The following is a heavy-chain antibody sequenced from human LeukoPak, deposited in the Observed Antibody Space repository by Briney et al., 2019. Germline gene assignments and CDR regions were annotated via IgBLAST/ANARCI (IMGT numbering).Heavy chain of an antibody. Sequence: ASVTVSCKVSGYTLTELSMHWVRQAPGKGLEWMGVFDPEDGETIYAQKFQGRVTMTEDTSTDTAYMELSSLRSEDTAVYYCATLIKYDSSGPALDYWGQGTLVTVSS. J-gene: IGHJ4*02. CDR1: GYTLTELS. CDR3: ATLIKYDSSGPALDY. D-gene: IGHD3-22*01. CDR2: FDPEDGET. V-gene: IGHV1-24*01.